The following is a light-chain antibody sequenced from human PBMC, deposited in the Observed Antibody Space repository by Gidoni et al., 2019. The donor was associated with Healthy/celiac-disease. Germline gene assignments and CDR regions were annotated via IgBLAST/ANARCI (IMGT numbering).Light chain of an antibody. V-gene: IGLV3-25*02. CDR2: KDS. J-gene: IGLJ1*01. Sequence: SYELPQPPSVSVSPGQTARITCSGDALPKQYAYWYQQKPGQAPVLVIYKDSERPSGIPALFAGSSSGTTVTLTIIGVQAEDEADYYCQSADSSGTYVFGTGTKVTVL. CDR1: ALPKQY. CDR3: QSADSSGTYV.